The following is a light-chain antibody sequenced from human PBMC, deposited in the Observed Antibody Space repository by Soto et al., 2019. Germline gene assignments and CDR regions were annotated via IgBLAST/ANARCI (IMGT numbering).Light chain of an antibody. CDR2: DAS. Sequence: EIVLTQSPATLSLSPGERATLSCRASQSVSSYLAWYQQKPGQAPRLLIYDASNRATIPARFSGSGSGTDFTLTISSLEPEDSAVYYCQQRSNWPPITFGQGTRLEIK. J-gene: IGKJ5*01. V-gene: IGKV3-11*01. CDR3: QQRSNWPPIT. CDR1: QSVSSY.